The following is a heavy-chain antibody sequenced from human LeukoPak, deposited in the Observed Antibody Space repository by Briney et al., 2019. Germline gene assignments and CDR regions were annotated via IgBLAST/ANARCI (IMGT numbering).Heavy chain of an antibody. V-gene: IGHV3-30*19. CDR3: ARDQYVGYCSSTSCFDAFDI. J-gene: IGHJ3*02. CDR1: KFIFSDYG. Sequence: PGGSLRLSCAASKFIFSDYGMHWVRQAPGKGLEWVAVISYDGSNKYYADSVKGRFTISRDNSKNTLYLQMNSLRAEDTAVYYCARDQYVGYCSSTSCFDAFDIWGQGTLVTVSS. D-gene: IGHD2-2*01. CDR2: ISYDGSNK.